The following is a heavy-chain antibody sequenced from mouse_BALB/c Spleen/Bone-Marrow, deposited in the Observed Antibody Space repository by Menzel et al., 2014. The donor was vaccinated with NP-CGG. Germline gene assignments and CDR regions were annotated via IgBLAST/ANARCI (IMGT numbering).Heavy chain of an antibody. D-gene: IGHD2-4*01. V-gene: IGHV14-3*02. CDR2: IDPANGNT. J-gene: IGHJ2*01. CDR1: GFNIKDTY. CDR3: ARFPYDYGGGDY. Sequence: EVQLQQSGAELVKPGASVKLSCTASGFNIKDTYMHWVKQRPEQGLEWIGRIDPANGNTKYDPKFQGKATITADTSSNTAYLQLSSLTSEDTAVYYCARFPYDYGGGDYWRQGTTLTVSS.